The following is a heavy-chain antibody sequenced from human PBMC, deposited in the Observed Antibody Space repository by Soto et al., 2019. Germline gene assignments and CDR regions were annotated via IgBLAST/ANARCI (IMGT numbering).Heavy chain of an antibody. V-gene: IGHV3-33*01. CDR1: GFSFSDYG. CDR2: IWYDGSNE. J-gene: IGHJ4*02. Sequence: QVQLVESGGGVVQPGRSLRLSCAASGFSFSDYGIHWVRQAPGKGLDWVAFIWYDGSNECYADSVKGRFTISRDNSKNTLYLQMNSLRAEDTALYYCVRDSLDTSFFFDSWGQGTQVTVSS. D-gene: IGHD2-2*01. CDR3: VRDSLDTSFFFDS.